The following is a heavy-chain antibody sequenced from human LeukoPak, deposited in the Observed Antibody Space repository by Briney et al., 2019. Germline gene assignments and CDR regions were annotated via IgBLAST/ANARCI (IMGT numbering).Heavy chain of an antibody. CDR2: IYYSGST. V-gene: IGHV4-31*03. Sequence: SETLSLTCTVSGGSISSGGYYWSWIRQHPGKSLEWIGYIYYSGSTYYNPSLKSRVTISVDTSKNQFSLKLSSVTAADTAVYYCARDSLKRVRNGMDVWGQGTTVTVSS. CDR3: ARDSLKRVRNGMDV. CDR1: GGSISSGGYY. J-gene: IGHJ6*02. D-gene: IGHD1-1*01.